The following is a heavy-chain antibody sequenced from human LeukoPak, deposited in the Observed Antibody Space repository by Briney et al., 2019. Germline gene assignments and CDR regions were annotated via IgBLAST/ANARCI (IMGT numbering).Heavy chain of an antibody. CDR2: INHSGST. J-gene: IGHJ6*02. CDR3: ARAMIVTPQRGYYYYYGMDV. Sequence: SETLSLTCTVSGGSISSSSYYWGWIRQPPGKGLEWIGEINHSGSTNYNPSLKSRVTISVDTSKNQFSLKLSSVTAADTAVYYCARAMIVTPQRGYYYYYGMDVWGQGTTVTVSS. CDR1: GGSISSSSYY. D-gene: IGHD3-22*01. V-gene: IGHV4-39*07.